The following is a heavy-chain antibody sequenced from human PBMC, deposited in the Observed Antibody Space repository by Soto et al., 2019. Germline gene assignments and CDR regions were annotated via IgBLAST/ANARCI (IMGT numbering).Heavy chain of an antibody. V-gene: IGHV3-30-3*01. Sequence: GGSLRLSCAASGFTFSSYAMHWVRQAPGKGLEWVAVISYDGSNKYYADSVKGRFTISRDNSKNTLYLQMNCLRAEDTAVYYCARGGYSYGPRYNWFDPWGQGTLVTVSS. D-gene: IGHD5-18*01. CDR1: GFTFSSYA. J-gene: IGHJ5*02. CDR2: ISYDGSNK. CDR3: ARGGYSYGPRYNWFDP.